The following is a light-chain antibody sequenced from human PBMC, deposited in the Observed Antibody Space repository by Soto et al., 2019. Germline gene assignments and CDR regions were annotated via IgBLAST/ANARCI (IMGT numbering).Light chain of an antibody. J-gene: IGLJ2*01. CDR1: CSSFGENA. CDR2: AIY. CDR3: GTWGWGLRV. V-gene: IGLV1-51*01. Sequence: QSVLTQPPSVSAAPGQNVTISCSGYCSSFGENAMCWYQVLPGAAPRDLIYAIYKRTSGIPDRFSGSTSGPSATLTITAVQVGDEAEYYCGTWGWGLRVFGAGTTLTVL.